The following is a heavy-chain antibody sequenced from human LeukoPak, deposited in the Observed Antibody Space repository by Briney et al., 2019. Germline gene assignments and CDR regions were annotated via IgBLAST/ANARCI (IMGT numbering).Heavy chain of an antibody. CDR1: GGSISSFY. J-gene: IGHJ4*02. CDR3: AGVLRLEMVVNY. Sequence: SSETLSLTCTVAGGSISSFYWGWIRQAPGKGVEWIGHTHSSGSTNYNPSLKSRVTISVDTSKNQFSLKLSSMTAADTAVYWCAGVLRLEMVVNYWGQGTPVTVSS. CDR2: THSSGST. D-gene: IGHD5-24*01. V-gene: IGHV4-59*12.